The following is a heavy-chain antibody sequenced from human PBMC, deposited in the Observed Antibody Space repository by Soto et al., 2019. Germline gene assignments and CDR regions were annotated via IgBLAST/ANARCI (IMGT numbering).Heavy chain of an antibody. Sequence: PGGSLSLSCAASGFIFSSYWMSWVRQAPGKGLEWVANIKQDGSEKNYVDSVKGRFTISRDNAKNSLYLQMNSLRAEDTAVYYCVPGFDYWGQGTLVTVSS. CDR1: GFIFSSYW. CDR3: VPGFDY. J-gene: IGHJ4*02. CDR2: IKQDGSEK. V-gene: IGHV3-7*01.